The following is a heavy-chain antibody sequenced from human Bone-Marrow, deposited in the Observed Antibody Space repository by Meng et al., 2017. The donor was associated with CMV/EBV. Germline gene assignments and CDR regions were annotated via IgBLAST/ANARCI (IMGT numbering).Heavy chain of an antibody. Sequence: GGSLRLSCLASGFTFSTYDMYWVRQASGKGLEWVSAIGTLSDTFYPDSVEGRFTISRDNAKNSLYLQMNSLRAGDTAIYYCTRSKSGRFPAGDAFEIWGQGTRVTVSS. CDR3: TRSKSGRFPAGDAFEI. D-gene: IGHD1-26*01. CDR2: IGTLSDT. V-gene: IGHV3-13*01. J-gene: IGHJ3*02. CDR1: GFTFSTYD.